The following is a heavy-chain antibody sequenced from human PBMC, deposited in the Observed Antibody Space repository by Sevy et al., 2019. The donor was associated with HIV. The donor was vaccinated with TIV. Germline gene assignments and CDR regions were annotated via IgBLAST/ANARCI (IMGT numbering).Heavy chain of an antibody. CDR2: ISSDGSYR. CDR1: GFTFSAYD. CDR3: AKNRPPGGSYFSRHAMDV. D-gene: IGHD3-16*01. V-gene: IGHV3-30*18. Sequence: GGSLRLSCAASGFTFSAYDMHWVRQAPGKGLEWVAIISSDGSYRYYADSVRGRFSMSKDNSKNTMYLQISALSIEDTAVYYCAKNRPPGGSYFSRHAMDVWGRGTTATVSS. J-gene: IGHJ6*02.